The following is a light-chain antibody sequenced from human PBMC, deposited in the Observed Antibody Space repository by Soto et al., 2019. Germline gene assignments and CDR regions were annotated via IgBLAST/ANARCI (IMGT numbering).Light chain of an antibody. CDR2: GNS. V-gene: IGLV1-40*01. CDR1: SSNIGAGYD. Sequence: QSVLTQPPSVSGAPGQRVTISCTGSSSNIGAGYDVHWYQQLPGTAPKLLIYGNSNRPSGVPDRFSGSKSGTSASLAITGLQAEDEADYYCISYTVSRSYVFGTGTKLTVL. CDR3: ISYTVSRSYV. J-gene: IGLJ1*01.